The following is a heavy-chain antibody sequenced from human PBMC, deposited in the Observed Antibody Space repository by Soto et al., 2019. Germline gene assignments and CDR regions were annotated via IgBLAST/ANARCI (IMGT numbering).Heavy chain of an antibody. CDR1: GFTFSRYS. V-gene: IGHV3-23*01. D-gene: IGHD1-26*01. CDR2: ISGSGGST. J-gene: IGHJ4*02. Sequence: HPGGSLRLSCAASGFTFSRYSMSWVRQAPGKGLEWVSAISGSGGSTYYADSVKGRFTISRDNSKNTLYLQMNSLRAEDTAVYYCAKMTLVGATPFDYWGQGTLVTVSS. CDR3: AKMTLVGATPFDY.